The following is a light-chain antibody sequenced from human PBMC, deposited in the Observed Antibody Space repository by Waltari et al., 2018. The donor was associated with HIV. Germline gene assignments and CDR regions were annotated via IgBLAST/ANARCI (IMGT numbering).Light chain of an antibody. Sequence: QSLLTQPPSVSGAPGQNVTLSCTGTSSHLGAGFDVHWYQFLPGRAPTLLIYGDSLRPSGVPDRFSGSKTDTTASLAITGLQAEDDGEYVCQSFDTSLRGLRVFGGGTQLTVL. CDR3: QSFDTSLRGLRV. J-gene: IGLJ3*02. CDR2: GDS. CDR1: SSHLGAGFD. V-gene: IGLV1-40*01.